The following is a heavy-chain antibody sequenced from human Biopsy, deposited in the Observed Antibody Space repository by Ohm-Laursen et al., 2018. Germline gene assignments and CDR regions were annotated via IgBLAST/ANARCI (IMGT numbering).Heavy chain of an antibody. CDR3: ARDRGYYSDRTVPGYFDL. V-gene: IGHV4-59*01. Sequence: SGTLSLTCTVSGDSISSYYWSWIRQPPGKGLQWIGYVYYTGSTDYNPSLQIRVTISVGTSKNYFSLRLRSVTPAYTAIYYCARDRGYYSDRTVPGYFDLWGRGTLVTVSS. D-gene: IGHD3-22*01. CDR1: GDSISSYY. CDR2: VYYTGST. J-gene: IGHJ2*01.